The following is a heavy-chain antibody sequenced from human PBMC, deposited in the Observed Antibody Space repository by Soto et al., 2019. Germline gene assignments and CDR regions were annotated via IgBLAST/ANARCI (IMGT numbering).Heavy chain of an antibody. CDR1: GGSVSGGSYY. J-gene: IGHJ6*02. V-gene: IGHV4-61*01. CDR2: IYFSGRT. D-gene: IGHD3-10*01. Sequence: QVQLQESGPGLVKPSETLSLTCTVSGGSVSGGSYYWNWIRQPPGKGLEWIGHIYFSGRTNNNPSLKSRVAISIATSKNPFSLKLTSATAADTAVYYCSSDVAFGEEDVWGQVTTVTVSS. CDR3: SSDVAFGEEDV.